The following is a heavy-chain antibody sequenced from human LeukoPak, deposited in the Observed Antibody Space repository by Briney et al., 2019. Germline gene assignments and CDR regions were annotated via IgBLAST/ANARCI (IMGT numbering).Heavy chain of an antibody. CDR3: AGEYCSGGSCFINWFDP. J-gene: IGHJ5*02. Sequence: SHTLSLTCTVSGGSISSYYWSWIRHPAGKGLEWIGRIYTSGSTNYNPSLKSRVTISVDKSKNQFSLKLSSVTAADTAVYYCAGEYCSGGSCFINWFDPWGQGTLVTVSS. CDR2: IYTSGST. V-gene: IGHV4-4*07. D-gene: IGHD2-15*01. CDR1: GGSISSYY.